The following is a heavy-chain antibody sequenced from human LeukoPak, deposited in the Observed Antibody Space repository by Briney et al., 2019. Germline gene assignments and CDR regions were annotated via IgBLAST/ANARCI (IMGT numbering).Heavy chain of an antibody. CDR2: ISNDGSNK. J-gene: IGHJ4*02. V-gene: IGHV3-30*18. Sequence: GKSLRLSCAASGFTFSSYGMHWVRQAPGKGVEWVAVISNDGSNKYYADSVKGRFTISRDNSKNTLYLQMNSLRAEDTAVYYCAKALRYFDWLYRHWGQGTLVTVSS. CDR3: AKALRYFDWLYRH. D-gene: IGHD3-9*01. CDR1: GFTFSSYG.